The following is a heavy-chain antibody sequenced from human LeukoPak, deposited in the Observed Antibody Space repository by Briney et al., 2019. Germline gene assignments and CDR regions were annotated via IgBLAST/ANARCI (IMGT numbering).Heavy chain of an antibody. Sequence: GGSLRLSWAAAGFTVGDFYMSCIRQPPGEGLEWVSYISSSGTTMEYANSVKGRFTISRDNAKDSLYLQMNSLEAEDTAVYYCAKGHTYGMIWGQGTLVSVSS. V-gene: IGHV3-11*01. CDR1: GFTVGDFY. CDR3: AKGHTYGMI. CDR2: ISSSGTTM. J-gene: IGHJ4*02. D-gene: IGHD2-8*01.